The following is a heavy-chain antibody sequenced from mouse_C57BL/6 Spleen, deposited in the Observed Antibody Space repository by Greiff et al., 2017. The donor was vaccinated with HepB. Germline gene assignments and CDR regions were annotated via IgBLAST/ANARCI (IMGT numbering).Heavy chain of an antibody. J-gene: IGHJ2*01. CDR2: IYPGSGNT. CDR1: GYTFTDYY. V-gene: IGHV1-76*01. D-gene: IGHD3-2*02. CDR3: AREELRFFDY. Sequence: VQLQQSGAELVRPGASVKLSCKASGYTFTDYYINWVKQRPGQGLEWIARIYPGSGNTYYNEKFKGKATLTAEKSSSTAYMQLSSLTSEDSAVYFCAREELRFFDYWGQSTTLTVSS.